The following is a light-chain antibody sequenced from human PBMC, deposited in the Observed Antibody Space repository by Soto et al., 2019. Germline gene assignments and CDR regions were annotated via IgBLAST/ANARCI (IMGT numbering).Light chain of an antibody. V-gene: IGKV4-1*01. CDR1: QSVLYSSNNKND. CDR2: WAS. CDR3: QQYYSTPYT. J-gene: IGKJ2*01. Sequence: DIVMTQSPDSLAVSLGERATINCKSSQSVLYSSNNKNDLAWYQQKPGQHPKLLIYWASTRESGVPDRFSGSGSGTDFTLTISSLQAEDVAVYYCQQYYSTPYTFGQGTKLEIK.